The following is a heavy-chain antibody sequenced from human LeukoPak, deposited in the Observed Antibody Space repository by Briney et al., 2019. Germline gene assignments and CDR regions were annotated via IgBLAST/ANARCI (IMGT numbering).Heavy chain of an antibody. CDR2: IYYSGST. V-gene: IGHV4-59*01. D-gene: IGHD6-13*01. CDR1: GGSISSYY. CDR3: AREQGQLGYYYMDV. J-gene: IGHJ6*03. Sequence: SETLSLTCTVSGGSISSYYWSWIRQPPGKGREWIGYIYYSGSTNYNPSLKSRVTISVDTSKNQFSLKLSSVTAADTAVYYCAREQGQLGYYYMDVWGKGTTVTISS.